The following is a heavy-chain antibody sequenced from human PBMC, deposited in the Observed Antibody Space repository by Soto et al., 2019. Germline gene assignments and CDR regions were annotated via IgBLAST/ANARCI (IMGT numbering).Heavy chain of an antibody. J-gene: IGHJ4*02. CDR3: AKVLSEFDY. D-gene: IGHD3-10*01. V-gene: IGHV3-30*18. CDR2: ISYDGRNK. Sequence: PGGSLRLSCAASGFSLNDYGMHWVRQPPGKGLEWVADISYDGRNKYYTDSVRGRFTISRDISKGTLYLQMNSLRPEDTAVYYCAKVLSEFDYWGQGTLVTVSS. CDR1: GFSLNDYG.